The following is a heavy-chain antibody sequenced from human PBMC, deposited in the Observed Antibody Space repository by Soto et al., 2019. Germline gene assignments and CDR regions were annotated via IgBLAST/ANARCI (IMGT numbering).Heavy chain of an antibody. CDR3: ARPRRRWVVTAIGYYYGMDV. Sequence: QVQLVQSGAEVKKPGSSVKVSCKASGGTFSSYAISWVRQAPGQGLEWMGGIIPIFGTANYAQKFQGRVTITADESTSTAYMELSSLRSEDTAVYYCARPRRRWVVTAIGYYYGMDVWGQGTTVTVSS. J-gene: IGHJ6*02. CDR2: IIPIFGTA. V-gene: IGHV1-69*01. D-gene: IGHD2-21*02. CDR1: GGTFSSYA.